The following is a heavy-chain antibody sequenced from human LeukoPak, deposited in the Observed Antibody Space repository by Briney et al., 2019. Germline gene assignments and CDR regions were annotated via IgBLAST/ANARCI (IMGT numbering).Heavy chain of an antibody. Sequence: AAVNVSCKASGYTLTCYVIIWVQQAPAQGREGMGWSSAYNGSTNYAKKLKGRVTMITDTSTSTAYMEMRSLRSEDTAVYYCAREVIVVVPAAPTAYYGMDVWGQGTTVTVSS. CDR1: GYTLTCYV. D-gene: IGHD2-2*01. CDR3: AREVIVVVPAAPTAYYGMDV. V-gene: IGHV1-18*01. CDR2: SSAYNGST. J-gene: IGHJ6*02.